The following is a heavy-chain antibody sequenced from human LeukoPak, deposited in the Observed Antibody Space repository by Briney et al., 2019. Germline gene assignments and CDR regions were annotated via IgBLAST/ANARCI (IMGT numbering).Heavy chain of an antibody. Sequence: PSQTLSLTCAVSGGSISSSNWWSWVRQPPGKGLEWIGEIYHSGSTNYNPSLKSRVTISVDKSKNQFSLKLSSVTAADTTVYYCAREMGATNPYDAFDIWGQGTMVTVSS. J-gene: IGHJ3*02. CDR2: IYHSGST. CDR3: AREMGATNPYDAFDI. CDR1: GGSISSSNW. D-gene: IGHD1-26*01. V-gene: IGHV4-4*02.